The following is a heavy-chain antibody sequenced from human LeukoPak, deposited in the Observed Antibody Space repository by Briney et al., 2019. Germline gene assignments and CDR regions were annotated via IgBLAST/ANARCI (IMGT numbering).Heavy chain of an antibody. Sequence: GSLRLSCAASGFTFSSYSMNWVRQAPGKGLEWVANINQDEIERYYVDSVKGRFTISRDNAKNSLYLQMSSLRAEDTAVYYCARFTAAAGVFDYWGQGTLVTVSS. CDR2: INQDEIER. V-gene: IGHV3-7*01. J-gene: IGHJ4*02. D-gene: IGHD6-13*01. CDR1: GFTFSSYS. CDR3: ARFTAAAGVFDY.